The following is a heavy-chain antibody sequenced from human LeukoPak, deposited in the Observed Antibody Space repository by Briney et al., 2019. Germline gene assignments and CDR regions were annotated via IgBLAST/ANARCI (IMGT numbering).Heavy chain of an antibody. J-gene: IGHJ4*02. CDR2: IIPTFGTA. CDR3: ATSDIVVVPAAMPDY. V-gene: IGHV1-69*13. CDR1: GGTFSSYA. Sequence: ASVKVSCKASGGTFSSYAISWVRQAPGQGLEWMGGIIPTFGTANYAQKFQGRVTITADESTSTAYMELSSLRSEDTAVYYCATSDIVVVPAAMPDYWGQGTLVTVSS. D-gene: IGHD2-2*01.